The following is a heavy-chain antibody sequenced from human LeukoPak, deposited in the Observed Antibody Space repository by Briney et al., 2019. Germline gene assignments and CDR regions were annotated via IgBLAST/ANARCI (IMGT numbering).Heavy chain of an antibody. D-gene: IGHD1-26*01. V-gene: IGHV3-23*01. J-gene: IGHJ4*02. Sequence: GGSLRLSCAASGFTFSNNAMSWVRQAPGKGLEWVSATSTSGGSAYYADSVKGRFTISRDNSKNTLYLQMDSLGADDTAVYYCARYSGSYYYPPAWDLWGQGTLVTVSS. CDR2: TSTSGGSA. CDR1: GFTFSNNA. CDR3: ARYSGSYYYPPAWDL.